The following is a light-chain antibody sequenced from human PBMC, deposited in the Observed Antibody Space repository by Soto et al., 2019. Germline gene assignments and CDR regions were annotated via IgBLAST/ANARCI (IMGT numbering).Light chain of an antibody. CDR1: SSDVGGYNY. Sequence: QSVLTQPASMSGSPGQSITISCTGTSSDVGGYNYVSWYRQHPGKAPKLMIYDVNNRPSGVSNRFSGSKSGNTASLAISGLQAEDEADYYCSSHSSSSTLVVFGRGTKVTVL. J-gene: IGLJ2*01. CDR3: SSHSSSSTLVV. V-gene: IGLV2-14*03. CDR2: DVN.